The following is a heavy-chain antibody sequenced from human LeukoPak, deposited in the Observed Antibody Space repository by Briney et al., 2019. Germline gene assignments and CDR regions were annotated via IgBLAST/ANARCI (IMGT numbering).Heavy chain of an antibody. J-gene: IGHJ4*02. CDR1: GYTFTCYY. D-gene: IGHD3-22*01. CDR3: ARVVSKGIGDFDY. Sequence: SVKVSCKASGYTFTCYYMHWVGQAPGQGLEWMGRINPNSGGTNYAQKFQGRVTMTRDTSISTAYMELSRLRSDDTAVYYCARVVSKGIGDFDYWGQGTLVTVSS. CDR2: INPNSGGT. V-gene: IGHV1-2*06.